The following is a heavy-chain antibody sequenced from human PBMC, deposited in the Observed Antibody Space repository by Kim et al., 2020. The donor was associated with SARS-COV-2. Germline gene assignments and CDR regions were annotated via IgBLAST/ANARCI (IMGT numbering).Heavy chain of an antibody. CDR1: GESISSGSHY. V-gene: IGHV4-61*02. CDR2: IYTSGST. CDR3: AREGGSGSWYSAFDI. D-gene: IGHD6-13*01. Sequence: SETLSLTCTVSGESISSGSHYWSWIRQPAGKGLEWIGRIYTSGSTNYNPSLKSRVTISVDTSKNQFSLKLSSVTAADTAMYYCAREGGSGSWYSAFDIWGQGTMVTVSS. J-gene: IGHJ3*02.